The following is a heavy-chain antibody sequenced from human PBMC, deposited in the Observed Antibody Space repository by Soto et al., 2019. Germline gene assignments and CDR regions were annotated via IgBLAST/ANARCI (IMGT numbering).Heavy chain of an antibody. V-gene: IGHV1-18*01. Sequence: QVHLVQSGVEMKTPGASVKVSCQASGYTFFTYDISWVRQAPGQGREWMGWISTYSGDTKYAQKFQGRVTMTTDTSTTTAYLELRSLRSDDTAVYYCARHHGPTTSENWFDPWGQGTLVTVSS. D-gene: IGHD5-12*01. CDR2: ISTYSGDT. CDR1: GYTFFTYD. CDR3: ARHHGPTTSENWFDP. J-gene: IGHJ5*02.